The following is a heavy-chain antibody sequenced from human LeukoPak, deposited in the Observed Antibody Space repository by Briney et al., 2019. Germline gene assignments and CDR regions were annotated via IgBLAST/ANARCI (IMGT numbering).Heavy chain of an antibody. CDR3: AKGDDILTGRNYDY. CDR2: ISGSGGST. Sequence: GGSPRLSCAASGFTFSSYAMSWVRQAPGKGLEWVSAISGSGGSTYYADSVKGRFTISRDNSKNTLYLQMNSLRAEDTAVYYCAKGDDILTGRNYDYWGQGTLVTVSS. D-gene: IGHD3-9*01. V-gene: IGHV3-23*01. J-gene: IGHJ4*02. CDR1: GFTFSSYA.